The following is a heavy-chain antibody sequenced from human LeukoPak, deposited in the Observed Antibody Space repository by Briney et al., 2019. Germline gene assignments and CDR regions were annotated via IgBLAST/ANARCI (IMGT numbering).Heavy chain of an antibody. CDR2: IYHSGST. V-gene: IGHV4-4*02. Sequence: PSGTLSLTCAVSGGSISGSNWWSWVRQPPGKGLEWIGEIYHSGSTNYNPSLKSRVTISVDKSKNQFSLKLSSVTAADTAVYYCARWGAFDYDSSGYSRWGQGTLVTVSS. CDR1: GGSISGSNW. J-gene: IGHJ4*02. CDR3: ARWGAFDYDSSGYSR. D-gene: IGHD3-22*01.